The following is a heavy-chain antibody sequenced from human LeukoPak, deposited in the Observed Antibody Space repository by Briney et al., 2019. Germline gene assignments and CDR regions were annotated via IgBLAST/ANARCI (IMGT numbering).Heavy chain of an antibody. J-gene: IGHJ4*02. Sequence: ASVKVSCKASGYTFTSYDINWVRQATGQGLEWMGWMNPNSGNTGYAQKLQGRVTMTTDTSTSTAYMELRSLRSDDTAVYYCARDLGDYGNDYWGQGTLVTVSS. V-gene: IGHV1-8*01. CDR3: ARDLGDYGNDY. D-gene: IGHD4-17*01. CDR2: MNPNSGNT. CDR1: GYTFTSYD.